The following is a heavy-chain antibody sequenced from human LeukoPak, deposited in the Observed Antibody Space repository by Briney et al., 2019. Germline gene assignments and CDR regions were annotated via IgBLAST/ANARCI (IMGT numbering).Heavy chain of an antibody. CDR3: ARESSGAGGAFDI. J-gene: IGHJ3*02. CDR2: ISSSGSTI. Sequence: GGSLRLSCAASGFTFSGYEVSWVRQAPGKGLEWVSYISSSGSTIYYADSVKGRFTTSRDNAKNSLYLQMNSLRAEDTAVYYCARESSGAGGAFDIWGQGTMVTVSS. CDR1: GFTFSGYE. V-gene: IGHV3-48*03. D-gene: IGHD3-22*01.